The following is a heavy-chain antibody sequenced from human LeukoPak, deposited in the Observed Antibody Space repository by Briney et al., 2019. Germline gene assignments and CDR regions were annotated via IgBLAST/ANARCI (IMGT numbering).Heavy chain of an antibody. J-gene: IGHJ6*03. CDR3: ARVVKHEGAYYMDV. D-gene: IGHD1-26*01. Sequence: GGSLRLSCAASGFTVSSNYMSWVRQAPGKGLEWVSVIYSGGSTYYADSVKGRFTISRDNAKNSLYLQMNSLRAEDTAVYYCARVVKHEGAYYMDVWGKGTTVTISS. CDR1: GFTVSSNY. V-gene: IGHV3-53*01. CDR2: IYSGGST.